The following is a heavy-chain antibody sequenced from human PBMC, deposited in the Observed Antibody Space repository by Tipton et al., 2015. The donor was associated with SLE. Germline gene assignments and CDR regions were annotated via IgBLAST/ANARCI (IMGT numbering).Heavy chain of an antibody. CDR3: AGWRTYSINDY. D-gene: IGHD1-26*01. CDR2: IKQDGSEK. Sequence: SLRLSCAASGLTFSKNWMHWVRQAPGKGLEWVANIKQDGSEKYYVDSVKGRFTISRDNAKNSLYLQMNSLRAEDTAVYYCAGWRTYSINDYWGQGTLVTVSS. CDR1: GLTFSKNW. V-gene: IGHV3-7*03. J-gene: IGHJ4*02.